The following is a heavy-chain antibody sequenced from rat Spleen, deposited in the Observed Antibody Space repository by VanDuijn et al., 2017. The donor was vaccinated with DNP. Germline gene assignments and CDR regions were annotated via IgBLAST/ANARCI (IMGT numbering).Heavy chain of an antibody. Sequence: EVQLVESGGGLVQPGRSLKLSCATSGFTFGDYYMSWVRQAPTGGLEWVASINSDGSSTYYGDSVKGRFTVSRDNAKSTLYLQMNSLRSEDTATYYCARHGGGYNPYAMDAWGQGTSVTVSS. J-gene: IGHJ4*01. V-gene: IGHV5-22*01. CDR2: INSDGSST. CDR3: ARHGGGYNPYAMDA. CDR1: GFTFGDYY. D-gene: IGHD1-4*01.